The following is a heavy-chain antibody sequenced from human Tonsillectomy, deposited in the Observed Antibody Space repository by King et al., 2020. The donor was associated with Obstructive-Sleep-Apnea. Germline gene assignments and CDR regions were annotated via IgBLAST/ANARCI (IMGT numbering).Heavy chain of an antibody. CDR2: IKQDGSEK. V-gene: IGHV3-7*03. J-gene: IGHJ4*02. CDR3: ARDQCTNGVCYSD. CDR1: GFTFSSYW. Sequence: DVQLVESGGGLVQPGGSLRLSCAASGFTFSSYWMSGVRQAPGKGLEWVANIKQDGSEKYYVDSVKGRFTISRDNAKNSLYLQMNSLRAEDTAVYYCARDQCTNGVCYSDWGQGTLVTVSS. D-gene: IGHD2-8*01.